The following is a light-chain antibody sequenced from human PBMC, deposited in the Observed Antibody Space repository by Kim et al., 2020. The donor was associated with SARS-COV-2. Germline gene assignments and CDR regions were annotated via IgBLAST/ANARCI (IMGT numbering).Light chain of an antibody. Sequence: VALDQTVRTSGQGDSLNCYYASWYEQNQGQAPVLVISGKNNRPSGIPHRFSGSSSGSTASLTITGAQAEDEADYYCNSRDSSGNVVFGGGTQLTVL. V-gene: IGLV3-19*01. CDR2: GKN. J-gene: IGLJ2*01. CDR3: NSRDSSGNVV. CDR1: SLNCYY.